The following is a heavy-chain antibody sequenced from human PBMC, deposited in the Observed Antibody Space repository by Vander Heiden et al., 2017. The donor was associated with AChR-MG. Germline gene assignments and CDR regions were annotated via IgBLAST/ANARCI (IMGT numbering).Heavy chain of an antibody. Sequence: QVQLVQSGAEVKKPGSSVKVSCKASGGTFSSYAISWVRQAPGQGLEWMGGIIPIFGTANYAQKFQGRVTITADESTSTAYMELSSLRSEDTAVYYCARPIAAAGSDIYYYYYMDVWGKGTTVTVSS. CDR3: ARPIAAAGSDIYYYYYMDV. D-gene: IGHD6-13*01. J-gene: IGHJ6*03. CDR1: GGTFSSYA. CDR2: IIPIFGTA. V-gene: IGHV1-69*01.